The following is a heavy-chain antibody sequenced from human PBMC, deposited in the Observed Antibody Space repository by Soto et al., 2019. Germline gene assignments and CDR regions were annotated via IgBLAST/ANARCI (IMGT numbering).Heavy chain of an antibody. CDR1: GFTFSTYW. D-gene: IGHD3-10*01. CDR2: INDDGSMI. V-gene: IGHV3-74*01. CDR3: ARGTGGLQH. Sequence: GGSLRLSCAASGFTFSTYWMHWVRQAPGKGLEWVSRINDDGSMINYADSVKGRFTISRDNARNTLFLQMNSLRAEDTAVYYCARGTGGLQHWGHGTLVTVSS. J-gene: IGHJ1*01.